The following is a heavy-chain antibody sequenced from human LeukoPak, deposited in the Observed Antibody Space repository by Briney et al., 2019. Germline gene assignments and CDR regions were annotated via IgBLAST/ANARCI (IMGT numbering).Heavy chain of an antibody. J-gene: IGHJ4*02. Sequence: SETLSLTCAVSGDSINNNKWWSWVRQPPGKGLEWIGEIYHSGSTNYNPSLKSRVTISVDTSKNQFSLKLSSVTAADTAVYYCARGDIAALDYWGQGTLVTVSS. CDR1: GDSINNNKW. V-gene: IGHV4-4*02. CDR3: ARGDIAALDY. D-gene: IGHD6-13*01. CDR2: IYHSGST.